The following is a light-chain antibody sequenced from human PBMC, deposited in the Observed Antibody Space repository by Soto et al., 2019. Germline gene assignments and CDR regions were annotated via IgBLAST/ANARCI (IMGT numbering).Light chain of an antibody. CDR3: LQVDVYPWT. Sequence: IHLTQSPCPMSASXGDGGTNSXXASQGIRTYLAWYQQKPGKAPKLLIYSASTLQSGVPSRFSGSGSGTDFTLTISSLQPEDFATYYCLQVDVYPWTFGQGTKVDIK. J-gene: IGKJ1*01. V-gene: IGKV1-9*01. CDR1: QGIRTY. CDR2: SAS.